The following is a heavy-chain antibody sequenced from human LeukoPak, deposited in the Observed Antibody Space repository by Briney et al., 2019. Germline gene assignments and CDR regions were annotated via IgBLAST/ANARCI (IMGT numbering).Heavy chain of an antibody. CDR1: GYSFTSYW. CDR3: AAGGHYDFWSGYYPNWFDP. CDR2: IYPGDSDT. V-gene: IGHV5-51*01. J-gene: IGHJ5*02. D-gene: IGHD3-3*01. Sequence: GESLKISCKGSGYSFTSYWIGWVRQMPGKGLEWMGIIYPGDSDTRYSPSFQGQVTISADKSISTAYLQWSSLKASDTAMYYCAAGGHYDFWSGYYPNWFDPWGQGTLVTVSS.